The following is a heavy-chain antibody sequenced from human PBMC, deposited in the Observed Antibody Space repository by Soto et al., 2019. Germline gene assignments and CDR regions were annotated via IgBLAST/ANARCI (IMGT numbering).Heavy chain of an antibody. CDR3: ASSKNPYYDFWSGYSVYYGMDV. CDR2: IYYSGST. Sequence: SETLSLTCTVSGGSISSGGYYWSWIRQHPGKGLEWIGYIYYSGSTYYNPSLKSRVTISVDTSKNQFSLKLSSVTAADTAVYYCASSKNPYYDFWSGYSVYYGMDVWGQGTTVTVSS. J-gene: IGHJ6*02. V-gene: IGHV4-31*03. D-gene: IGHD3-3*01. CDR1: GGSISSGGYY.